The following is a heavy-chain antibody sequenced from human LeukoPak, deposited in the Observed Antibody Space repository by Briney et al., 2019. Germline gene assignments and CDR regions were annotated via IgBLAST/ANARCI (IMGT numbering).Heavy chain of an antibody. Sequence: GSSVKVSCKASGGTFSSYAISWVRQAPGQGLEWMGGIIPIFGTANYAQKFQGRVTITADESTSTAYMELSSLRSEDTAVYYCARDFVSITMDPTAYFDYWGQGTLVTVSS. J-gene: IGHJ4*02. CDR2: IIPIFGTA. CDR1: GGTFSSYA. CDR3: ARDFVSITMDPTAYFDY. D-gene: IGHD3-10*01. V-gene: IGHV1-69*01.